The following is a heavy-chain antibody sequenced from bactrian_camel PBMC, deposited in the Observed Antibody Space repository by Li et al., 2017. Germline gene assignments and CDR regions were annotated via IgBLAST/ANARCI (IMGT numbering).Heavy chain of an antibody. CDR1: GYGYSSFC. V-gene: IGHV3S53*01. CDR3: AAAGNPRFGCSLLRASDYNV. CDR2: IDSDGTT. J-gene: IGHJ4*01. D-gene: IGHD5*01. Sequence: QLVESGGGSVQAGGSLRLSCVVSGYGYSSFCMGWYRQTPGKEREEVAAIDSDGTTRYAESVKGRFFVSRDNTKNALYLQMSSLIPEDSAVYYCAAAGNPRFGCSLLRASDYNVWGQGTQVTVS.